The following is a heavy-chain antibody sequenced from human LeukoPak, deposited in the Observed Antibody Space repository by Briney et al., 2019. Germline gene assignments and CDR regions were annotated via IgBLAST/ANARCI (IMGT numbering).Heavy chain of an antibody. J-gene: IGHJ4*02. CDR1: GGSISNYY. CDR3: AGVQTAAVDY. D-gene: IGHD1-1*01. Sequence: PSETLSLTCTVSGGSISNYYWTWIRQPPGKGLEWIGYIYDSGSTNYNPSLKSRVTISVDTSKNQFSLELRSVTAADTAVYYCAGVQTAAVDYWGQGTLVTVSS. CDR2: IYDSGST. V-gene: IGHV4-59*01.